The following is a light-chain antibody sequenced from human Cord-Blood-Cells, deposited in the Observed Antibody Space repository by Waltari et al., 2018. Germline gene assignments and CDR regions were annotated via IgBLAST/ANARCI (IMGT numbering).Light chain of an antibody. CDR3: SSYTSSSTVV. Sequence: QSALTQPASVSGSPGQSITISCTGTSSDAGGYNYVSWYQQHPGKAPKLMIYDVSNRPPGVSNRFSGSKSGNTASLTISGLQAEDEADYDCSSYTSSSTVVFGGGTKLTVL. CDR1: SSDAGGYNY. V-gene: IGLV2-14*01. J-gene: IGLJ2*01. CDR2: DVS.